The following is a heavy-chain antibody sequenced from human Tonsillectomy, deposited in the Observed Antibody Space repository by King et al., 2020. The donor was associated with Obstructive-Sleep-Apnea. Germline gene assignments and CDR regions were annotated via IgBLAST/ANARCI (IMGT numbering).Heavy chain of an antibody. CDR1: GGSISSSSYY. J-gene: IGHJ6*02. CDR3: LSGVVVAATYYYGMDV. D-gene: IGHD2-15*01. V-gene: IGHV4-39*07. Sequence: LQLQESGPGLVKPSETLSLTCTVSGGSISSSSYYWGWIRQPPGKGLEWIGSIYYSGSTYYNPSLKSRVTISVDTSKNQFSLKLSSVTAADTAVYYCLSGVVVAATYYYGMDVWGQGTTVTVSS. CDR2: IYYSGST.